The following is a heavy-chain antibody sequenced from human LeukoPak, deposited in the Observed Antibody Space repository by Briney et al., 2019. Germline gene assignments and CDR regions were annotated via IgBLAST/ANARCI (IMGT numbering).Heavy chain of an antibody. CDR1: GYTFTSYG. D-gene: IGHD3-10*02. Sequence: GASVKVSCKASGYTFTSYGISWVRQAPGQGLEWMGWISAYNGNTNYAQKLQGRVTMTTDTSTSTAYMELRSLRSDDTAVYYCAREDSGFLGSGSYDYWGQGTLVTVSS. J-gene: IGHJ4*02. CDR3: AREDSGFLGSGSYDY. V-gene: IGHV1-18*01. CDR2: ISAYNGNT.